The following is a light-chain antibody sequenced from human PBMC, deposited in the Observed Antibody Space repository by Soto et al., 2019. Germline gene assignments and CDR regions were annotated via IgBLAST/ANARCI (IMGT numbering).Light chain of an antibody. Sequence: EIVLTHSPGTLSLSPGERATLSCRASQSVSSSYLAWYQQKPGQAPRLLIYGASSRATGIPDRFSGSGSGTDFTLTIIRLEPEDFAVYYCQQYGSSYLTFGGGTKVDIK. CDR3: QQYGSSYLT. CDR2: GAS. CDR1: QSVSSSY. V-gene: IGKV3-20*01. J-gene: IGKJ4*01.